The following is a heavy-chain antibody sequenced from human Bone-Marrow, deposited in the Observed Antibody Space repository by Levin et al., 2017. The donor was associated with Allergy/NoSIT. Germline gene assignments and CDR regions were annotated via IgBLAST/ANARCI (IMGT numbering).Heavy chain of an antibody. CDR1: GYMFTSYG. Sequence: GESLKISCKASGYMFTSYGISWVRQAPGQGLEWMGWISGYNGNTKYAQMFQVRVTMTTDTSTSTAYMELRSLRSDDTAVYYCARDGPEIVRYYYYGMDVWCQGTTVTVS. CDR3: ARDGPEIVRYYYYGMDV. D-gene: IGHD2/OR15-2a*01. CDR2: ISGYNGNT. J-gene: IGHJ6*02. V-gene: IGHV1-18*01.